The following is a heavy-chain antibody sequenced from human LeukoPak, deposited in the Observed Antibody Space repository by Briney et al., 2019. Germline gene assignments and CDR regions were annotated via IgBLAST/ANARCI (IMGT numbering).Heavy chain of an antibody. Sequence: GGSLRLSCAASGFAFSTYTMNWVRQSPGKGLKWVSSISRDSIFIYYADSLKGRFTISRDNAKNSLFLQMNSLRAEDTAVYYCARRFYDTSPRPFDIWGQGTMVTVSS. D-gene: IGHD3-22*01. CDR1: GFAFSTYT. CDR3: ARRFYDTSPRPFDI. V-gene: IGHV3-21*01. J-gene: IGHJ3*02. CDR2: ISRDSIFI.